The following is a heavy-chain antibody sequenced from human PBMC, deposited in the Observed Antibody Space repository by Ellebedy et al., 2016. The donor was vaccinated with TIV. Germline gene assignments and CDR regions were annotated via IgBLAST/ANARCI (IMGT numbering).Heavy chain of an antibody. J-gene: IGHJ4*02. Sequence: GGSLRLSCSASGFIFSDYLVHWVRQAPGKGLESVAAISSSGVSTDYKDSGKGRFIVSRDNSKNTVFLQMSSLRTEDTGIYYCQTLVAGFEYWGPGARVIVSS. CDR3: QTLVAGFEY. D-gene: IGHD6-19*01. CDR1: GFIFSDYL. CDR2: ISSSGVST. V-gene: IGHV3-64D*06.